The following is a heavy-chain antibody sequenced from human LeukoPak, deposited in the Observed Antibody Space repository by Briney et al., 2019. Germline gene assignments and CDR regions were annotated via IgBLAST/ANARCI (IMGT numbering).Heavy chain of an antibody. CDR1: GFFFSTYW. V-gene: IGHV3-23*01. Sequence: GGSLRLSCTTSGFFFSTYWMNWVRQAPGKGLEWVSAISGSGGSTYYADSVKGRFTISRDNSKNTLYLQMNSLRAEDTAVYYCAKPLGGTMIVVPDAFDIWGQGTMVTVSS. CDR2: ISGSGGST. D-gene: IGHD3-22*01. CDR3: AKPLGGTMIVVPDAFDI. J-gene: IGHJ3*02.